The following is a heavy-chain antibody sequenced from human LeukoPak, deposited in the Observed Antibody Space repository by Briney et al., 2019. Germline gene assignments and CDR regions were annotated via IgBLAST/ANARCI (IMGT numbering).Heavy chain of an antibody. Sequence: ASVKVSCKASGYTFTSYYMHWVRQAPGQGLEWMGIINPSGGSTSYAQKFQGRVTMTRDTSISTAYMELSRLRSDDTAVYYCARARAGYSGYLDAFDIWGQGTMVTVSS. J-gene: IGHJ3*02. V-gene: IGHV1-46*01. CDR3: ARARAGYSGYLDAFDI. CDR2: INPSGGST. D-gene: IGHD5-12*01. CDR1: GYTFTSYY.